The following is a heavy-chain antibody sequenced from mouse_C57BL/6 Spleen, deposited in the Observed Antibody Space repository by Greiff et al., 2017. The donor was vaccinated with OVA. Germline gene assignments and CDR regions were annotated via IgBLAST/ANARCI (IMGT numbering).Heavy chain of an antibody. CDR3: ARDGYDDFDY. V-gene: IGHV1-4*01. CDR2: INPSSGYT. Sequence: QVQLQQSGAELARPGASVKMSCKASGYTFTSYTMHWVKQRPGQGLEWIGYINPSSGYTKYNQKFKDKATLTADKSSSTAYMQLSSLTSEDSAVYYCARDGYDDFDYWGQGTTLTVSS. D-gene: IGHD2-2*01. CDR1: GYTFTSYT. J-gene: IGHJ2*01.